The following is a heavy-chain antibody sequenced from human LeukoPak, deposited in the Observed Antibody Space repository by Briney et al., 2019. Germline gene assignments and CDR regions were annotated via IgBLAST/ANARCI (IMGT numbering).Heavy chain of an antibody. CDR3: ARESRRSYCNEY. D-gene: IGHD3-10*01. CDR1: GGSISSYY. V-gene: IGHV4-4*07. J-gene: IGHJ4*02. Sequence: PSETLSLTCTVSGGSISSYYWSWIRQPAGKGLEWIGRIYSSGSTNYSPSLKSRVTMSVDTSKNQFSLKLTSVTAADTAVYYCARESRRSYCNEYWGQGTLVTVSS. CDR2: IYSSGST.